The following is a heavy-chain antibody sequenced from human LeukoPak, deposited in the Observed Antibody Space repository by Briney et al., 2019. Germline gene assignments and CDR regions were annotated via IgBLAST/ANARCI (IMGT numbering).Heavy chain of an antibody. CDR3: AKWYDYDIFTGYYVSDF. CDR2: ITGSGDTT. J-gene: IGHJ4*02. V-gene: IGHV3-23*01. Sequence: GRSLRLSRAASGFILRNYAMSGVPRAPGKGLEWVSAITGSGDTTYYADSVKGRFTVSRDNSKNTLYVEMNTLRAEDTAVYYCAKWYDYDIFTGYYVSDFWGQGTLVTVSS. D-gene: IGHD3-9*01. CDR1: GFILRNYA.